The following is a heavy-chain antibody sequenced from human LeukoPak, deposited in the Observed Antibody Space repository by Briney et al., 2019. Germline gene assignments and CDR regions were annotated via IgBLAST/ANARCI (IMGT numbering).Heavy chain of an antibody. J-gene: IGHJ3*02. Sequence: PGGSLRLSCAASGFTFSSYAMSWVRQAPGKGLEWVSGISGSGGSTDYADSVKGRFTISRDNSKNTMYLEMNSLGAEDTAVYYCATSGGGRSTTCYFVCAFEIWGQGTVVTVSS. CDR3: ATSGGGRSTTCYFVCAFEI. V-gene: IGHV3-23*01. CDR1: GFTFSSYA. CDR2: ISGSGGST. D-gene: IGHD2/OR15-2a*01.